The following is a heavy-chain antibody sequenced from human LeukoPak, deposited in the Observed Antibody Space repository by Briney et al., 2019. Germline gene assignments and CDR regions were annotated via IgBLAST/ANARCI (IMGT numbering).Heavy chain of an antibody. CDR1: GGSISSGSYY. Sequence: SETLSLTCTVSGGSISSGSYYWGWIRQPPGKGLEWIGNIYYSGSTSYNPSLKSRVTISVDTSKNQFSLKLSSVTAADTAVYYCATISPNYRAARPFDYWGQGTLVTVSS. V-gene: IGHV4-39*01. D-gene: IGHD5-24*01. J-gene: IGHJ4*02. CDR3: ATISPNYRAARPFDY. CDR2: IYYSGST.